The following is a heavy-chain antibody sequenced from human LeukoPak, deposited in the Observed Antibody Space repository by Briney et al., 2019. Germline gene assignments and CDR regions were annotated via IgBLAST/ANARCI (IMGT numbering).Heavy chain of an antibody. D-gene: IGHD1-26*01. V-gene: IGHV3-23*01. CDR1: GFTFSSYG. CDR3: AREGGATTAIDY. J-gene: IGHJ4*02. Sequence: GGSLRLSCAASGFTFSSYGMSWVRQAPGKGLEWVSAISGSGGSTYYADSVKGRFTISRDNSKNTLYLQMNSLRAEDTAVYYCAREGGATTAIDYWGQGTLVTVSS. CDR2: ISGSGGST.